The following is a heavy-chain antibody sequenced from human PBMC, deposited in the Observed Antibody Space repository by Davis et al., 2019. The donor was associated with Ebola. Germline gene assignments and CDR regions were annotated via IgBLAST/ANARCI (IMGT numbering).Heavy chain of an antibody. J-gene: IGHJ3*02. Sequence: GSLRLSCAASGFTFSSYWMSWVRQPPGKGLEWIGSIYHSGSTYYNPSLKSRVTISVDTSKNQFSLQLNSVTPEDTALYYCARCTGAFNIWGQGTTVTVSS. CDR1: GFTFSSYW. CDR3: ARCTGAFNI. V-gene: IGHV4-38-2*01. CDR2: IYHSGST. D-gene: IGHD2-8*02.